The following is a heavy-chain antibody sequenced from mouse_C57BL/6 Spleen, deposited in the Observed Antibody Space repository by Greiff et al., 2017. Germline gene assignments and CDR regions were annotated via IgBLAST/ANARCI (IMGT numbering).Heavy chain of an antibody. D-gene: IGHD2-3*01. J-gene: IGHJ2*01. Sequence: DKFIISRDNAKNTLYLQMSKVRSEDTALYYCARPYGYYGGYYFDYWGQGTTLTVSS. CDR3: ARPYGYYGGYYFDY. V-gene: IGHV4-1*01.